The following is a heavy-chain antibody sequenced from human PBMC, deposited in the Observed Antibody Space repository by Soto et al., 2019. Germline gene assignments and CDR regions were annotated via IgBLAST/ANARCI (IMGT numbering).Heavy chain of an antibody. CDR2: IGYSGAS. Sequence: QVQLQESGPGLVKPSETLSLTCTVSGGSITNYYCSWFRQSPGKGLEWIGYIGYSGASAYNRSLRRRVTMAVDTSKTQFSLMLESVTATDTAVYYGARHGFGSLHGLVDVWGQGTTVIVSS. V-gene: IGHV4-59*08. CDR1: GGSITNYY. J-gene: IGHJ6*02. CDR3: ARHGFGSLHGLVDV. D-gene: IGHD3-10*01.